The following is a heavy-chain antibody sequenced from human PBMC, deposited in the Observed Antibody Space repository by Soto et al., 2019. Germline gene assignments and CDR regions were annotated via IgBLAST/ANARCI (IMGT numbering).Heavy chain of an antibody. CDR2: ISGSGSGT. D-gene: IGHD6-13*01. V-gene: IGHV3-23*01. CDR1: GFTFSTYA. J-gene: IGHJ6*02. CDR3: AKDPPSERMQPDYGMDV. Sequence: HPGGSLRLSCVASGFTFSTYAMTWVRQAPGKGLEWVSAISGSGSGTNYADSVKGRFTISRDNSNNILYLQMNSLRAEDTAVYYCAKDPPSERMQPDYGMDVWGQGTTVTVS.